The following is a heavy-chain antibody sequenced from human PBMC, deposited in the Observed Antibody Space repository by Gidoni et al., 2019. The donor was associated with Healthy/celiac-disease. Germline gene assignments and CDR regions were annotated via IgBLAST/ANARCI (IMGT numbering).Heavy chain of an antibody. CDR2: IYYSGST. D-gene: IGHD2-2*01. J-gene: IGHJ6*02. CDR1: GGSISSSSYY. V-gene: IGHV4-39*01. Sequence: QLQLQESGPGLVKPSETLSLTCTVSGGSISSSSYYWGWIRQPPGKGLEWIGSIYYSGSTYYNPSLKSRFTISVDTSKNQFSLKLSSVTAADTAVYYCARDIVVVPAAQTWDYYGMDVWGQGTTVTVSS. CDR3: ARDIVVVPAAQTWDYYGMDV.